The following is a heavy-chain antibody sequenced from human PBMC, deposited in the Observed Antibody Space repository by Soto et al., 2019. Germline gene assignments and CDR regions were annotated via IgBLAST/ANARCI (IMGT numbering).Heavy chain of an antibody. CDR3: AKDKYCSGGSCYHCYYGMDV. D-gene: IGHD2-15*01. CDR2: ISGSGGST. J-gene: IGHJ6*02. V-gene: IGHV3-23*01. Sequence: GGSLRLSCAASGFTISSYAMSWVRQAPGKGLEWVSAISGSGGSTYYADSVKGRFTISRDNSKNTLYLQMNSLRAEDTAVYYCAKDKYCSGGSCYHCYYGMDVWGQGTTVTVSS. CDR1: GFTISSYA.